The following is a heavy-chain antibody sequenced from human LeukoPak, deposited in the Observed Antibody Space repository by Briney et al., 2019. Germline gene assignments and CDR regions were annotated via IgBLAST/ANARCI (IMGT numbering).Heavy chain of an antibody. CDR2: IISMFGTA. D-gene: IGHD5-12*01. CDR3: ASSPSGYDYYYYYGMDV. Sequence: SVKVSCKASGYTFTRYYMHWVRQAPGQGLEWMGGIISMFGTANYAQKFQGRVTITADESTSTAYMELSSLRSEDTAVYYCASSPSGYDYYYYYGMDVWGQGTTVTVSS. V-gene: IGHV1-69*13. J-gene: IGHJ6*02. CDR1: GYTFTRYY.